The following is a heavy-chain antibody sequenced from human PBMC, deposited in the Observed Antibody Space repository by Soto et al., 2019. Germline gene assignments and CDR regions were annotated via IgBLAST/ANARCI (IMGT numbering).Heavy chain of an antibody. CDR3: AKIYDSSGYARGYFDY. Sequence: VGSLRLSCAASGFTFSSYAMSWVRQAPGKGLEWVSAISGSGGSTYYADSVKGRFTISRDNSKNTLYLQMNSLRAEDTAVYYCAKIYDSSGYARGYFDYWGQGTLVTVSS. CDR2: ISGSGGST. CDR1: GFTFSSYA. V-gene: IGHV3-23*01. J-gene: IGHJ4*02. D-gene: IGHD3-22*01.